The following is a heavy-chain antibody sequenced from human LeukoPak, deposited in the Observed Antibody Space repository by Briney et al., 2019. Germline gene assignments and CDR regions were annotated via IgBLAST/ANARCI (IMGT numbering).Heavy chain of an antibody. J-gene: IGHJ4*02. Sequence: AGGSLRLSCAASGFTFSSYAMSWVRQAPGKALEWVSDISGSGGSTYYADSVKGRFTISRDNSKNTLYLQMNSLRAEDTAVYYCAKDREYSGSYPAFDYWGQGTLVTVSS. V-gene: IGHV3-23*01. CDR3: AKDREYSGSYPAFDY. D-gene: IGHD1-26*01. CDR1: GFTFSSYA. CDR2: ISGSGGST.